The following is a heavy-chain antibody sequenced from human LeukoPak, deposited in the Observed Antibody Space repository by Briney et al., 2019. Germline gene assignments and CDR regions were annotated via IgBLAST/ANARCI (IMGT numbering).Heavy chain of an antibody. V-gene: IGHV3-20*04. CDR1: GFTFHNYG. D-gene: IGHD3-22*01. Sequence: GGSLRLSCAASGFTFHNYGMSWVRQAPGKGLEWVSGINWSGGSIGYADSVKGRFTISRDNSKNTLYLQMNSLRAEDTAVYYCAKCNYDSSGYYDYWGQGTLVTVSS. CDR3: AKCNYDSSGYYDY. CDR2: INWSGGSI. J-gene: IGHJ4*02.